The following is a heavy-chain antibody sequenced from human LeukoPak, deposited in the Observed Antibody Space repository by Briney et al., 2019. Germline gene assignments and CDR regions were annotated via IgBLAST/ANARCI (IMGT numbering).Heavy chain of an antibody. J-gene: IGHJ4*02. CDR2: ISSSSSYI. Sequence: AGGPLRLSCAASGFTFSSYSMNWVRQAPGKGLEWVSSISSSSSYIYYADSVKGRFTISRDNAKNSLYLQMNSLRAEDTAVYYCARGYPTPLRFLEWLPCPFDYWGQGTLVTVSS. V-gene: IGHV3-21*01. D-gene: IGHD3-3*01. CDR3: ARGYPTPLRFLEWLPCPFDY. CDR1: GFTFSSYS.